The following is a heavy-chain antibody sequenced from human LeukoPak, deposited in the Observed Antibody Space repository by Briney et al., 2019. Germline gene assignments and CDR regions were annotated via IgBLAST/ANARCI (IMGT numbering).Heavy chain of an antibody. CDR1: GFTFSSYD. CDR2: IGTAGDT. D-gene: IGHD2-21*02. J-gene: IGHJ4*02. V-gene: IGHV3-13*01. CDR3: AREAYCGGDCYSPRYFDY. Sequence: AGGSLRLSCAASGFTFSSYDMHWVRQATGKGLEWVSAIGTAGDTYYPGFVKGRFTISRENAKNSLYLQMNSLRAGDTAVYYCAREAYCGGDCYSPRYFDYWGQGTLVTVSS.